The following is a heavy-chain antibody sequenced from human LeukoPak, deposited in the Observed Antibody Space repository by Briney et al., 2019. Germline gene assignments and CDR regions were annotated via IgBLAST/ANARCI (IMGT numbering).Heavy chain of an antibody. D-gene: IGHD3-16*01. CDR2: INPSGGST. J-gene: IGHJ6*02. V-gene: IGHV1-46*01. Sequence: ASVKVSCKASGYTFTSYYMHWVRQAPGQGLEWMGIINPSGGSTSYAQKFQGRVTMTRDTSTSTVYMELSSLRSEDTAVYYCAREIGMGAFDYYYYGMDVWGQGTTVTVSS. CDR3: AREIGMGAFDYYYYGMDV. CDR1: GYTFTSYY.